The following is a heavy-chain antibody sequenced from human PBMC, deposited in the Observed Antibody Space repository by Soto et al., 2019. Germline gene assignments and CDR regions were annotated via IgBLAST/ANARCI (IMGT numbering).Heavy chain of an antibody. D-gene: IGHD3-22*01. Sequence: SSVKVSCKASGGTFSSYAISWVRQAPGQGLEWMGGIIPIFGTANYAQKFQGRVTITADKSTSTAYMELSSLRSEDTAVYYCARPGRYYYSSGYPGAFAIWGQGTMVTVSS. CDR2: IIPIFGTA. CDR1: GGTFSSYA. CDR3: ARPGRYYYSSGYPGAFAI. J-gene: IGHJ3*02. V-gene: IGHV1-69*06.